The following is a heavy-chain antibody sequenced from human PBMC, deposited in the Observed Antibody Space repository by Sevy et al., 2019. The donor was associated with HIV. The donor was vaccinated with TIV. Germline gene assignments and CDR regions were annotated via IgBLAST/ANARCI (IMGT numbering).Heavy chain of an antibody. D-gene: IGHD3-3*01. V-gene: IGHV3-23*01. CDR3: PRRPDLGVLFPTGVLDV. J-gene: IGHJ6*02. CDR2: ISGSGDST. CDR1: GFTFNSYA. Sequence: GGSLRLSCVASGFTFNSYAMTWVRQAPGKGPQWVSVISGSGDSTYYADSVKGRFTIFRDNSKNTMYLQMTSLTAGDTAVYFCPRRPDLGVLFPTGVLDVWGQGTTVTVS.